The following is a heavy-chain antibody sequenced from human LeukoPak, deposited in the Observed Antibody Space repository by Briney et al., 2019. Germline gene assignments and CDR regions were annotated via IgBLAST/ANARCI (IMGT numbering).Heavy chain of an antibody. CDR3: ARLVWLGESPGSWFDS. V-gene: IGHV4-59*11. CDR1: GGSITSHF. D-gene: IGHD3-10*01. Sequence: SEPLSLTCSVSGGSITSHFWSWIRQPPGKGLEWIGYIHYSGSTNYNPSLKSRVTISPDTSKNQLFLKLNSVTAADTAVYYCARLVWLGESPGSWFDSWGQGTLVTVSS. J-gene: IGHJ5*01. CDR2: IHYSGST.